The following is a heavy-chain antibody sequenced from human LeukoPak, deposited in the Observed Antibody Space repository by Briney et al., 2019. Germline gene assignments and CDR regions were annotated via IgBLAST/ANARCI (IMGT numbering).Heavy chain of an antibody. CDR3: ARGTITMIVRSISFDF. J-gene: IGHJ4*02. V-gene: IGHV4-39*07. CDR1: GGSISSSSYY. Sequence: SETLSLTCTVSGGSISSSSYYWGWIRQPPGKGLEWIGSISYSGSTYYNPSLKSRVTISVDTSKIQFSLKLSSVTAADTAVYYCARGTITMIVRSISFDFWGQGTLVTVSS. CDR2: ISYSGST. D-gene: IGHD3-22*01.